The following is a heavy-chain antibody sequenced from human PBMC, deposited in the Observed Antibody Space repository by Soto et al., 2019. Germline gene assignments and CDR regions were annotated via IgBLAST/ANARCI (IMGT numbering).Heavy chain of an antibody. CDR3: ARDGVGAIYFDY. CDR2: ISYDGSNK. Sequence: GGSLRLSCAASGFTFSSYAMHWVRQAPGKGLEWVAVISYDGSNKYYADSVKGRFTISRDNSKNTLYLQMNGLRAEDTAVYYCARDGVGAIYFDYWGQGTLVTVSS. CDR1: GFTFSSYA. J-gene: IGHJ4*02. D-gene: IGHD1-26*01. V-gene: IGHV3-30-3*01.